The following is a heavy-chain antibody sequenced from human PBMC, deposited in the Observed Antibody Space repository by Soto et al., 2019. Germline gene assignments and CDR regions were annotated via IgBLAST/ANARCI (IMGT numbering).Heavy chain of an antibody. D-gene: IGHD3-16*01. Sequence: VQLVESGGGVVQPGRSLRLSCAASGSTFSNYGMHWVRQAPGKGPEWVAVIWYDGSNKYYGESVKGRFSISRDNSKNTLYLDINSLRTEDTAVYYCARDGGSHGPSYFDSGGQGSLVIVSS. CDR2: IWYDGSNK. CDR3: ARDGGSHGPSYFDS. CDR1: GSTFSNYG. J-gene: IGHJ4*02. V-gene: IGHV3-33*01.